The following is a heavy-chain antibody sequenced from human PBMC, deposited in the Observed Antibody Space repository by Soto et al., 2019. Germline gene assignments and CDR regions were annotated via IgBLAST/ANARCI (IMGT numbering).Heavy chain of an antibody. CDR2: IIPLFGTA. CDR3: ATSSGPNYGVGTNYYFDY. D-gene: IGHD3-10*01. CDR1: GSTFSTYS. J-gene: IGHJ4*02. V-gene: IGHV1-69*06. Sequence: ASLKVSCKTSGSTFSTYSIVWVRQAPGEGLEWMGGIIPLFGTANYAQKFQDRVTITADKSTNTAFMELSSLKSEDTVMYSSATSSGPNYGVGTNYYFDYWGQGTLVTVSS.